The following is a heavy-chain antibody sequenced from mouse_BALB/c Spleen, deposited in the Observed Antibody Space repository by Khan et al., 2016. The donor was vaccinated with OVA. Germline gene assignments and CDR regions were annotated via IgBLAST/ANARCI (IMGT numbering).Heavy chain of an antibody. D-gene: IGHD2-1*01. Sequence: VELVESGPGLVAPSQSLSITCTVSGISLPSYGVHWVRQPPGKGLEWLGVIWGDGSTNYHSGLKSRLSIRKDNSKSQVFLKMNSLQTDDTATYYCAKWGNSYYAMDYWGRGTSVTVSS. V-gene: IGHV2-3*01. CDR2: IWGDGST. J-gene: IGHJ4*01. CDR3: AKWGNSYYAMDY. CDR1: GISLPSYG.